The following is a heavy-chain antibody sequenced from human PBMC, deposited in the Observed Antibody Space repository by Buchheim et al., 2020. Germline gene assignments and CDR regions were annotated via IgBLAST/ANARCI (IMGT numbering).Heavy chain of an antibody. D-gene: IGHD2-21*02. V-gene: IGHV4-39*01. J-gene: IGHJ4*02. Sequence: QLQLQESGPGLVKPSETLSLTCTVSGDSISSTSYYWGWVRQPPGKGLEWIGNIYYSGSTYYTPSLRGRVTISVDTSKNQFSLRLTSVTAAGTAVYYCARQLSVTGTRSQFDYWGQGTL. CDR3: ARQLSVTGTRSQFDY. CDR2: IYYSGST. CDR1: GDSISSTSYY.